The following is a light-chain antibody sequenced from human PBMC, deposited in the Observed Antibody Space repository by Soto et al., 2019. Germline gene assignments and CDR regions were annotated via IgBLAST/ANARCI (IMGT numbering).Light chain of an antibody. V-gene: IGKV3-20*01. CDR2: SAS. CDR1: QSVRSSY. Sequence: EIVLTQTPGTLSLSPGERATLSCRASQSVRSSYLAWYQQKPGQAPRLLIYSASSRATGIPDRLSGSGSGTDFSLTISRLEPEDFAVYYCQQYGSSPCTFGQGTKVEMK. J-gene: IGKJ1*01. CDR3: QQYGSSPCT.